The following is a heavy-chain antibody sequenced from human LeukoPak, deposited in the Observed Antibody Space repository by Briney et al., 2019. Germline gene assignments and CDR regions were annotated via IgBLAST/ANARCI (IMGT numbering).Heavy chain of an antibody. CDR2: VHYSGST. D-gene: IGHD3-9*01. CDR3: AREGAVLTDYQVFYFDS. J-gene: IGHJ4*02. Sequence: SETLSLTCTVSGGSVSSGSYYWSWNRQPPGKGLDWIGYVHYSGSTDYNPSLKSRVTISLDTSKNQFSLKLTAVTAADAAVYYCAREGAVLTDYQVFYFDSWGQGTLVTVSS. V-gene: IGHV4-61*01. CDR1: GGSVSSGSYY.